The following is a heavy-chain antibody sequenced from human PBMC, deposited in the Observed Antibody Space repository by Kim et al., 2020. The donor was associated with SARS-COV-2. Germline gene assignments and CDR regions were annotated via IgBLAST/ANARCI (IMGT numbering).Heavy chain of an antibody. D-gene: IGHD6-13*01. Sequence: SETLSLTCTVSGGCISSYYWSWIRQPPGKGLEWIGYIYYSGSTNYNPSLKSRVTISVDTSKNQFSLKLSSVTAADTAVYYCARVEVAAAGKEGYYYYYGMDVWGQGTTVTVSS. CDR1: GGCISSYY. J-gene: IGHJ6*02. CDR2: IYYSGST. CDR3: ARVEVAAAGKEGYYYYYGMDV. V-gene: IGHV4-59*13.